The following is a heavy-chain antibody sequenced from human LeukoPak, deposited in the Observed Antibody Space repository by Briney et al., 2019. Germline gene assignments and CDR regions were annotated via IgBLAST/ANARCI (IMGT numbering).Heavy chain of an antibody. CDR1: GGSFSGYY. J-gene: IGHJ3*02. Sequence: SETLSLTCAVYGGSFSGYYWSWIRQPPGKGLEWIGEINHSGSTNYNPSLKSRVTISVDTTKNQFSLKLSSVTAADTAVYYCARPRGHFDAFDIWGQGTMVTVSS. V-gene: IGHV4-34*01. D-gene: IGHD3-3*02. CDR2: INHSGST. CDR3: ARPRGHFDAFDI.